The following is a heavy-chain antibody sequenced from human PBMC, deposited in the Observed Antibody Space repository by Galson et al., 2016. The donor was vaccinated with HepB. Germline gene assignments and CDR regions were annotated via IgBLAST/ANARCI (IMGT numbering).Heavy chain of an antibody. J-gene: IGHJ4*02. V-gene: IGHV4-39*01. D-gene: IGHD3-9*01. Sequence: SETLSLTCTVSGGSISSGGYYWSWIRQHPGKGLEWIGTIYHSGSTYYNPSLKSRVTISVDTSKNQFSLKLSSVTAADTAMYYCARQGYNILTGYINYFDYWGQGTLVTVSS. CDR2: IYHSGST. CDR3: ARQGYNILTGYINYFDY. CDR1: GGSISSGGYY.